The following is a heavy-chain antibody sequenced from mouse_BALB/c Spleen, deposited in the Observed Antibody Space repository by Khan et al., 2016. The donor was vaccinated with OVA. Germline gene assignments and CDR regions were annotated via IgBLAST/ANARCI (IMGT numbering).Heavy chain of an antibody. CDR1: GYTFSTYW. CDR2: INPTSGYT. V-gene: IGHV1-7*01. Sequence: QVQLKESGAALAKPGASVKMSCKASGYTFSTYWMQWVKQRPGQGLEWIGYINPTSGYTDYNEKFKDKATLSADKSSSTAYMQLSRLTSEDSAVYYCTRDRIDYWGQGTTLTVSS. J-gene: IGHJ2*01. CDR3: TRDRIDY.